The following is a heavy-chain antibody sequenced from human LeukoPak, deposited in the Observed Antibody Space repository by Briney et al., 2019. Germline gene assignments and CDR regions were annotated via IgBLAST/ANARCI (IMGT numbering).Heavy chain of an antibody. Sequence: SETLSLTCTVSGGSISSYSWTWIRQPAGKGLEWIGRIFTSGSTNYNPSLKGRVTISVDTSKNQFPLKMSSVTAADTAVYYCSSSGGHSGESFDYWGQGTLVTVSS. D-gene: IGHD4-23*01. J-gene: IGHJ4*02. CDR2: IFTSGST. CDR3: SSSGGHSGESFDY. CDR1: GGSISSYS. V-gene: IGHV4-4*07.